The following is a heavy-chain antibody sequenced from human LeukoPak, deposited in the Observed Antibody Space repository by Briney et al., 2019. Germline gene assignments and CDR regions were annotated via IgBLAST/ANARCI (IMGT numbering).Heavy chain of an antibody. V-gene: IGHV4-61*02. Sequence: SETLSLTCTVSGGSISSGSYYWSWIRQPAGKGLEWIGRIYTSGSTNYNPSLKSRVTISVDTSKNQFSLKLSSVTAADTAVYYCARDEPPDYWGQGTLVTVSS. D-gene: IGHD1-14*01. CDR3: ARDEPPDY. CDR2: IYTSGST. CDR1: GGSISSGSYY. J-gene: IGHJ4*02.